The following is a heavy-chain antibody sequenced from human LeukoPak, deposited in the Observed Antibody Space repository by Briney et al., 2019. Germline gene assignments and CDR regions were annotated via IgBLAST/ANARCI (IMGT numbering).Heavy chain of an antibody. V-gene: IGHV4-39*01. CDR3: ARRNIWSGYYHFDY. D-gene: IGHD3-3*01. CDR1: GVSITSINYY. J-gene: IGHJ4*01. Sequence: PSETLSLTCTVSGVSITSINYYWARIRQPPGKGLEWIGSLSSGGPTYNNPSLESRTSISADTSSNHLFLKQASVTAADTAVYFCARRNIWSGYYHFDYWGHGTLITLSS. CDR2: LSSGGPT.